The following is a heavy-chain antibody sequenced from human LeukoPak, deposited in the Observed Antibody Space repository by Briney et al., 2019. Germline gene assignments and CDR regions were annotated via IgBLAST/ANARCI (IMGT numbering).Heavy chain of an antibody. V-gene: IGHV3-30*03. CDR1: GFTFSSYG. CDR3: ARATPFYYGGIDDYFLENFHH. J-gene: IGHJ1*01. CDR2: ISYDGSNK. D-gene: IGHD3-22*01. Sequence: GGSLRLSCAASGFTFSSYGMHWVRQAPGKGLEWVAVISYDGSNKYYADSVKGRFTISRDNSKNTLYLQMNSLRADDTAVYYCARATPFYYGGIDDYFLENFHHWGQGTLVTVSS.